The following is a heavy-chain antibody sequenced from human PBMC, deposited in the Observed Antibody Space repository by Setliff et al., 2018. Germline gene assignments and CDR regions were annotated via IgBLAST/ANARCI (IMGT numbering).Heavy chain of an antibody. J-gene: IGHJ3*02. Sequence: PSETLSLTCTVSGGSISSYYWSWIRQPAGKGLEWIGYIYYSGSTYYNPSLKSRVTISVDTSKNQFSLMLSSVTAADTAVYYCASAGHSGSWFPFDAFHIWGQGTMVTVSS. CDR2: IYYSGST. D-gene: IGHD6-13*01. CDR3: ASAGHSGSWFPFDAFHI. CDR1: GGSISSYY. V-gene: IGHV4-59*06.